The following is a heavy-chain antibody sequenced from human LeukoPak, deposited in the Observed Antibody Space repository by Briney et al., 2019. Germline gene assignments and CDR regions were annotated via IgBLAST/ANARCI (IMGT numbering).Heavy chain of an antibody. D-gene: IGHD3-22*01. J-gene: IGHJ3*02. CDR3: ARETYYYDSSGYRDGAAFDI. V-gene: IGHV3-30*04. CDR1: GFTFSSYA. Sequence: GGSLRLSCAASGFTFSSYAMHWVRQAPGKGLEWVAVISYDGGNKYHADSVKGRFTISRDNSKNSLYLQMNSLRAEDTAVYYCARETYYYDSSGYRDGAAFDIWGQGTMVTVSS. CDR2: ISYDGGNK.